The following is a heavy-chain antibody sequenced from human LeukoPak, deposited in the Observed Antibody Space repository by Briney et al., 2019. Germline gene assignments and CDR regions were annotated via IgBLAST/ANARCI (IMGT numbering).Heavy chain of an antibody. CDR3: ARAGGGYCSSTSCYSLAPFDY. J-gene: IGHJ4*02. D-gene: IGHD2-2*02. CDR2: ISSSSSYI. CDR1: GFTFSSYS. V-gene: IGHV3-21*01. Sequence: GGSLRLSCAASGFTFSSYSMNWVRQPPGKGLEWVSSISSSSSYIYYADSVKGRFTISRENAKNSLYLQMNSLRAEDTAVYYCARAGGGYCSSTSCYSLAPFDYWGQGTLVTVSS.